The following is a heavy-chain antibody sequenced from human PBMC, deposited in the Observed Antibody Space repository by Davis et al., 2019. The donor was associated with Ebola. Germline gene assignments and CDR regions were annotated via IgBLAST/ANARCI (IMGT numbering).Heavy chain of an antibody. Sequence: GESLKISCAASGFTFSTYWMHWVRQAPVKGLVWVPRINSDGSSTSYADSVKGRFTISRDNAKNTLYLQMNSLRAEDTAVYYCASMYYDFWSGYPYYFDYWGQGTLVTVSS. CDR2: INSDGSST. D-gene: IGHD3-3*01. CDR3: ASMYYDFWSGYPYYFDY. J-gene: IGHJ4*02. V-gene: IGHV3-74*01. CDR1: GFTFSTYW.